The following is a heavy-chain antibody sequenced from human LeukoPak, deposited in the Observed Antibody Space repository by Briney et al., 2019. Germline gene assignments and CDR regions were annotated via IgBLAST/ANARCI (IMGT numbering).Heavy chain of an antibody. D-gene: IGHD3-10*01. CDR2: ISGNGGST. CDR1: GFTFSSYA. Sequence: GGSLRLSCAASGFTFSSYAMHWVREAPGKGLEYVSAISGNGGSTYYADSVKGRFTISRDNSKNTLYLQMSSLRDEDTAVYYCLKDTYGSGSYYNPGGYFDYWGQGTLVTVSS. CDR3: LKDTYGSGSYYNPGGYFDY. J-gene: IGHJ4*02. V-gene: IGHV3-64D*06.